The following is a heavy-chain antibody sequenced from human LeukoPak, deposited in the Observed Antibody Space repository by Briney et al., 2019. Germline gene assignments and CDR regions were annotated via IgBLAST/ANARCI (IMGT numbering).Heavy chain of an antibody. CDR2: IIPLLNAA. CDR3: ARGDYDDSGDFRTLEY. Sequence: GASVKASCKVSGGSNYAINWVRLVSGQGLEWLGGIIPLLNAANSAQKFQGRVTFTADKLTRTAYMELSSLRSEDTAVYYCARGDYDDSGDFRTLEYWGQGTLVTVSS. D-gene: IGHD4-17*01. J-gene: IGHJ4*02. CDR1: GGSNYA. V-gene: IGHV1-69*10.